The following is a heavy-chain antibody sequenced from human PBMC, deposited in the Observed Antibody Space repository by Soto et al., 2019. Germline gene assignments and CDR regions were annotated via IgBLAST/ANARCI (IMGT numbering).Heavy chain of an antibody. Sequence: QVQLVQSGAEVKKPGSSVKVSCKASGGTFSSYAISWVRQAPGQGLEWMGGIIPIFGTANYAQKFQGGVTITADKSPSTAYKELSRLRSEDTDVYYCARDGVPPPVTSPRSMDVWGQGTTVTVSS. CDR2: IIPIFGTA. V-gene: IGHV1-69*06. CDR3: ARDGVPPPVTSPRSMDV. D-gene: IGHD4-4*01. J-gene: IGHJ6*02. CDR1: GGTFSSYA.